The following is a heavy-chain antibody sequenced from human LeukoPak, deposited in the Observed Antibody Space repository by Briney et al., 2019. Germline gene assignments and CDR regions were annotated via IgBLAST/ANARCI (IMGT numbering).Heavy chain of an antibody. J-gene: IGHJ4*02. CDR1: GYTFTTYD. Sequence: ASVTVSYKASGYTFTTYDINWVRQATGQGLEWMGWMNPHSGNTGYAQNFQGRGTMTRNTSIGTAYMELSSLGSEDTAVYYCARGFRSDSSGRKFDCWGQGTLVTVSS. CDR2: MNPHSGNT. CDR3: ARGFRSDSSGRKFDC. V-gene: IGHV1-8*01. D-gene: IGHD3-22*01.